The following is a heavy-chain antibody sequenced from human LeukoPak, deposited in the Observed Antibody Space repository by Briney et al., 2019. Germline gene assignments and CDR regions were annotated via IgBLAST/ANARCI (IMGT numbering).Heavy chain of an antibody. V-gene: IGHV1-8*03. D-gene: IGHD3-22*01. CDR2: MNPNSGNT. CDR1: GYTFTSYD. Sequence: ASVKVSCKASGYTFTSYDINWVRQATGQGLEWMGWMNPNSGNTGYAQKFQGRVTITRNTSISTAYMELSSLRSEDTAVYYCARGRVFDYYDSSGYYPGGTSSAFDIWGQGTMVTVSS. J-gene: IGHJ3*02. CDR3: ARGRVFDYYDSSGYYPGGTSSAFDI.